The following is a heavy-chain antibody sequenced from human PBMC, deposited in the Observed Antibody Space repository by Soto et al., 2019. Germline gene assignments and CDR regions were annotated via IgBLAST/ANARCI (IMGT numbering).Heavy chain of an antibody. Sequence: EVQLLESGGGLVKPGGSLRLSCAASGFTFSKYAMSWVRLAPGKGLEWVSSISANGGITDYADSVKGRFTISRDNFQICLSLQQHSLRRDGSALYVCAKDKNTDSVLTVWFFDYWGRGTLVTVTS. J-gene: IGHJ2*01. CDR1: GFTFSKYA. CDR3: AKDKNTDSVLTVWFFDY. V-gene: IGHV3-23*01. CDR2: ISANGGIT. D-gene: IGHD2-15*01.